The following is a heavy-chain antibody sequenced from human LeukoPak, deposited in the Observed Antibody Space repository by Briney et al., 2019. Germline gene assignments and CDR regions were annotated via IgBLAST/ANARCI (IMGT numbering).Heavy chain of an antibody. Sequence: GGSLRLSCAASGFTFGSYWMSWVRQAPGKGLEWVANIKQDGSEKYYVDSVKGRFTISRDNAKNSLYLQMNSLRAEDTAVYYCARDLSDYGDYIDYWGQGTLVTVSS. V-gene: IGHV3-7*01. J-gene: IGHJ4*02. D-gene: IGHD4-17*01. CDR1: GFTFGSYW. CDR2: IKQDGSEK. CDR3: ARDLSDYGDYIDY.